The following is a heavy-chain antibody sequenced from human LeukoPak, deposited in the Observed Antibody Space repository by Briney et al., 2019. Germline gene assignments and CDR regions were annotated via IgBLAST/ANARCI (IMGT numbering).Heavy chain of an antibody. CDR3: ARGSYSSSEGYYYYAMDV. V-gene: IGHV5-51*01. Sequence: GESLKIPCKGSGYSFISYWIAWVRQMPGKGLEWMRIIYPGDSDNRYSPSFQGQVTISADKSISTAYLQWSSLKASDTAKYYCARGSYSSSEGYYYYAMDVWGQGTTVTVSS. CDR2: IYPGDSDN. J-gene: IGHJ6*02. D-gene: IGHD6-13*01. CDR1: GYSFISYW.